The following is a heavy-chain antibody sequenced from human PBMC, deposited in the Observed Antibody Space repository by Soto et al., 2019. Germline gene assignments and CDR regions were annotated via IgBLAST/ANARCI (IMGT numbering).Heavy chain of an antibody. J-gene: IGHJ4*02. CDR3: ASGYTYGGGY. CDR1: GFTFSDNY. CDR2: ISSSSSST. D-gene: IGHD5-18*01. V-gene: IGHV3-11*05. Sequence: QVQLVESGGGLVKPGGSLRLSCAASGFTFSDNYMSWIRQAPGKGLEWVSYISSSSSSTDYADSFKGRFTISRDNAKNSLYLQMNNLRAEDTAIYYCASGYTYGGGYWGQGTLVTVSS.